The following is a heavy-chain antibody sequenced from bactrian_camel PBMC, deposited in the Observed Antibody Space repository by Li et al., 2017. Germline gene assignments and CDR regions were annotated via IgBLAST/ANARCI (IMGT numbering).Heavy chain of an antibody. V-gene: IGHV3S31*01. CDR3: AAAGGGAVRTALAPLASYEYNY. CDR2: ITGGGGST. D-gene: IGHD1*01. Sequence: VQLVESGGGSVQAGGSLRLSCAASGYTYTSYCMGWFRQVPGKGLEWVSAITGGGGSTYYPDSVKGRLRISQDNAKTTLYLQMNSLKPEDTAMYYCAAAGGGAVRTALAPLASYEYNYWGQGTQVTVS. CDR1: GYTYTSYC. J-gene: IGHJ4*01.